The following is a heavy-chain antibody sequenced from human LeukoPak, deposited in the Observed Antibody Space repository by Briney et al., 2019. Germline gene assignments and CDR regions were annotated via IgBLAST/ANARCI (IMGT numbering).Heavy chain of an antibody. J-gene: IGHJ1*01. V-gene: IGHV3-21*01. CDR2: ISSSSTYI. CDR1: GFTFSSYS. CDR3: ARDLSTSSTAYFQH. Sequence: GGSLRLSCAASGFTFSSYSMNWVRQAPGKGLEWVSSISSSSTYIYYADSVKGRFTISRDNAKNSLYLQMNSLRAEDTAVYYCARDLSTSSTAYFQHWGQSTLVTVSS. D-gene: IGHD6-6*01.